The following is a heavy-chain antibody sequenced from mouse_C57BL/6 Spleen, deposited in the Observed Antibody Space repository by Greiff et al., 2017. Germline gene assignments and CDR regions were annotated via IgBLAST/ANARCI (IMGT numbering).Heavy chain of an antibody. Sequence: EVHLVESGEGLVKPGGSLKLSCAASGFTFSSYAMSWVRQTPEKRLEWVAYISSGGDYIYYADTVKGRFTISRDNARNTLYLQMSSLKSEDTAMYYCTRESPLGFAYWGQGTLVTVSA. CDR3: TRESPLGFAY. D-gene: IGHD4-1*01. J-gene: IGHJ3*01. CDR2: ISSGGDYI. V-gene: IGHV5-9-1*02. CDR1: GFTFSSYA.